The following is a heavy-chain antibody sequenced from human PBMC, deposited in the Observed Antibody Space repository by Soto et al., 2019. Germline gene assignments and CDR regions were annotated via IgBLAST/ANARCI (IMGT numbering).Heavy chain of an antibody. CDR2: IIPIFGTA. J-gene: IGHJ6*02. CDR1: GDTFSSYV. CDR3: ARDGSGYRSRASPMDV. Sequence: QLQLVQSGVEVKKPGSSVKVSGKASGDTFSSYVISWLRQAPGQGLEWMGGIIPIFGTANYAQKFQGRVTITADESTSTAYMELSSLRSEDTAVYYCARDGSGYRSRASPMDVWGQGTTVTVSS. D-gene: IGHD3-22*01. V-gene: IGHV1-69*01.